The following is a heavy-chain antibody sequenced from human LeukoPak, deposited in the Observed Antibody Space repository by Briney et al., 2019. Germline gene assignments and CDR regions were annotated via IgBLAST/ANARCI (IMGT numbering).Heavy chain of an antibody. D-gene: IGHD6-6*01. J-gene: IGHJ4*02. Sequence: SGGSLRLSCAASRFTFSTYSMNWVRQAPGKGLEWVSYISSGSNTIYYADSVKGRFTIPRDNAKNSLYLQMNSLRAEDTAVYYCAREYSSSSGRSFDYWGQGTLVTVSS. CDR3: AREYSSSSGRSFDY. V-gene: IGHV3-48*01. CDR1: RFTFSTYS. CDR2: ISSGSNTI.